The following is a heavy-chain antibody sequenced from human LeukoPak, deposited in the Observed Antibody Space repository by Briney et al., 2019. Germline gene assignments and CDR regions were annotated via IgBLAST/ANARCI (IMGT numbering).Heavy chain of an antibody. CDR1: GGSISSGGYY. J-gene: IGHJ4*02. D-gene: IGHD6-13*01. CDR3: ARAPAAAANYFDD. V-gene: IGHV4-31*03. CDR2: IYYSGGT. Sequence: SETLSLTCTVSGGSISSGGYYWSWIRQFPGKGLEWIGYIYYSGGTYFNPSLKSRVTISIDTSKSQFSLRLSSVTAADTAVYYCARAPAAAANYFDDWGQGTLVTVSS.